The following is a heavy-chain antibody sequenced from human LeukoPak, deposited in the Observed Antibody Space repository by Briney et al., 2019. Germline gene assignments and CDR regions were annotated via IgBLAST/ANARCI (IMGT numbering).Heavy chain of an antibody. J-gene: IGHJ3*02. Sequence: ASVKVSCKASGDTFSRYAISWVRQAPGQGLEWMGGIIPVLSTANYAQKFQGRVTITADKSTSTAYMELSSLRSEDTAVYYCASAAYYDFWSGFHGRADAFDIWGQGTMVTVSS. CDR2: IIPVLSTA. CDR1: GDTFSRYA. D-gene: IGHD3-3*01. V-gene: IGHV1-69*10. CDR3: ASAAYYDFWSGFHGRADAFDI.